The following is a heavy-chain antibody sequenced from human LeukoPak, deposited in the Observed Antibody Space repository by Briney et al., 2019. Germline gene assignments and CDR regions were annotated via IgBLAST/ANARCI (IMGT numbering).Heavy chain of an antibody. CDR3: ANPLGGSGIYSVDY. D-gene: IGHD1-26*01. J-gene: IGHJ4*02. Sequence: GGSLRLSCAASGFTFSSYSMNWVRQAPGKGLEWVSYISSSSSTIYYADSVKGRFTISRDNSKNTLYLQMNSLRAEDTAVYYCANPLGGSGIYSVDYWGQGTLVTVSS. CDR2: ISSSSSTI. CDR1: GFTFSSYS. V-gene: IGHV3-48*01.